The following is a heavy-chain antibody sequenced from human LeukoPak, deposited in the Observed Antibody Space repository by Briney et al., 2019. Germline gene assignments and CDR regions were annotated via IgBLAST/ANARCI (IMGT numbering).Heavy chain of an antibody. D-gene: IGHD1-26*01. J-gene: IGHJ4*02. Sequence: GESLKISCKASGYSFTNYWIGWVRQMSGKGPEWMGIIYPGNSDTRYSPSFQGHITISADKSISTAYLQWNSLKASDTTTYYCARLACSTSGCHSGSSYYFDYWGKGTLVTVSS. V-gene: IGHV5-51*01. CDR1: GYSFTNYW. CDR2: IYPGNSDT. CDR3: ARLACSTSGCHSGSSYYFDY.